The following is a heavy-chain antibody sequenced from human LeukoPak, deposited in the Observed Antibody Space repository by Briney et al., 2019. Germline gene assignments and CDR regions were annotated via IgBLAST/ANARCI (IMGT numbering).Heavy chain of an antibody. CDR3: ARGGAYSSGPRGCHGAFDI. Sequence: PGGSLRLSCAASGITFSSYWMHWVRQAPGKGLVWVSRINIDGSSPSYADSVKGRFTISRDNAKNTLSLQMNSLRAEDTAVYYCARGGAYSSGPRGCHGAFDIWGQGTMVTVSS. J-gene: IGHJ3*02. CDR2: INIDGSSP. V-gene: IGHV3-74*01. CDR1: GITFSSYW. D-gene: IGHD6-19*01.